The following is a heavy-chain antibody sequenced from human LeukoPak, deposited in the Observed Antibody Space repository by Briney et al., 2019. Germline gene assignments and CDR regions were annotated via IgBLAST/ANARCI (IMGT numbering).Heavy chain of an antibody. CDR3: ARPREWFYFYGMDV. J-gene: IGHJ6*02. CDR1: GFTFSNAW. Sequence: GGSLRLSCAASGFTFSNAWMNWVRQAPGKGLEWVAVISHDGTKEYYADSVKGRFTISRDNPKNTLYLQMNSLRVEDTAVYYCARPREWFYFYGMDVWGQGTTVTVSS. CDR2: ISHDGTKE. D-gene: IGHD3-3*01. V-gene: IGHV3-30*03.